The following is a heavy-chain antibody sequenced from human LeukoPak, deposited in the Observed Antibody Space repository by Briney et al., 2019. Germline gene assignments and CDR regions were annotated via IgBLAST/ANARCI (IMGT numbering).Heavy chain of an antibody. CDR3: ARVKSYYYDTSDKDAFDI. Sequence: ASVKISCKASGYTFTSNFMHWVRQAPGQGLEWMGIINPRGGSTGYTQKFQGRVTMIRDTSTSTVYMELGSLRSEDTAVYYCARVKSYYYDTSDKDAFDIWGQGTMVTVSS. D-gene: IGHD3-22*01. J-gene: IGHJ3*02. CDR1: GYTFTSNF. V-gene: IGHV1-46*01. CDR2: INPRGGST.